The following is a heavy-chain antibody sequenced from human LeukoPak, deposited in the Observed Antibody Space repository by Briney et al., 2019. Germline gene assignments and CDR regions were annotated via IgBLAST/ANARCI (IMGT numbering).Heavy chain of an antibody. D-gene: IGHD3-10*01. CDR3: ARIQRGPLYYYGSGSFDY. CDR1: GGSISSYY. Sequence: SETLSLTCTVSGGSISSYYWSWIRQPPGKGLEWSGEINHSGSTNYNPSLKSRVTISVDTSKIQFSLKLSSVTAADTAVYYCARIQRGPLYYYGSGSFDYWGQGTLVTVSS. CDR2: INHSGST. J-gene: IGHJ4*02. V-gene: IGHV4-34*01.